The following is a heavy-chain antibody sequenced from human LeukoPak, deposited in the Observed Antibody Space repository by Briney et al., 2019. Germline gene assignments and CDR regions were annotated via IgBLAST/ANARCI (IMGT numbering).Heavy chain of an antibody. CDR2: ISWNSGSI. V-gene: IGHV3-9*01. Sequence: PGRSLRLSCAASGFTFDDYAMHWVRQAPGKGLEWVSGISWNSGSIGYADSVKGRFTISRDNAKNSLYLQMNSLRAEDTAVYYCARGAHYYGSGSWGQGTLVTVSS. J-gene: IGHJ4*02. D-gene: IGHD3-10*01. CDR3: ARGAHYYGSGS. CDR1: GFTFDDYA.